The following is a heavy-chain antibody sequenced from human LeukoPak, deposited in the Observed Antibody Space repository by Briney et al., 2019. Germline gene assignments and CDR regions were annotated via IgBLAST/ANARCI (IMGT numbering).Heavy chain of an antibody. V-gene: IGHV3-33*01. Sequence: PGRSLRLSCAASGCTFSSYGMHWVRQAPGKGLEWVAVIWYDGSNKYYADSVKGRFTISRDNSKNTLYLQMNSLRAEDTAVYYCARAFGYYAHFDYWGQGTLVTVSS. J-gene: IGHJ4*02. CDR3: ARAFGYYAHFDY. CDR1: GCTFSSYG. D-gene: IGHD3-22*01. CDR2: IWYDGSNK.